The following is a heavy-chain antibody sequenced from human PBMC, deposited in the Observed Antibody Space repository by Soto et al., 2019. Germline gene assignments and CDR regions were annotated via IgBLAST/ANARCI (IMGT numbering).Heavy chain of an antibody. V-gene: IGHV6-1*01. J-gene: IGHJ6*02. CDR2: TYYRSKWYN. CDR1: GDSVSSNSAA. CDR3: ARDQMGATPPDYYGMDV. D-gene: IGHD1-26*01. Sequence: SQTLSLTCAISGDSVSSNSAAWNWIRQSPSRGLEWLGRTYYRSKWYNDYAVSVKSRITINPDTSKNQFSLQLNSVTPEDTAVYYCARDQMGATPPDYYGMDVWGHGTTVTVSS.